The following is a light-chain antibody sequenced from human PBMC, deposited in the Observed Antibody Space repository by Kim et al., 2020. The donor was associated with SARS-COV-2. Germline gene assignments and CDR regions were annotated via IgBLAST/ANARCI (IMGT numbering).Light chain of an antibody. Sequence: EVVLTQSPGTLSLSPGERATLSCRASQSVTRNYLAWYQKKPGQAPRLLIYDASRRATGIPDRFSGSGSGTDFTLTVSRLEPEDFAVYYCQHYDTSPLTFGGGTKVEIK. CDR1: QSVTRNY. J-gene: IGKJ4*01. CDR2: DAS. V-gene: IGKV3-20*01. CDR3: QHYDTSPLT.